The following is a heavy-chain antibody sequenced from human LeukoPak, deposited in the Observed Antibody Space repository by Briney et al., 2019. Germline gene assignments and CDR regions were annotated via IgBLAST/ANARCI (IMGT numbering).Heavy chain of an antibody. CDR2: ISYDGHKK. V-gene: IGHV3-30*03. CDR3: ARGGIQLTRSFDN. J-gene: IGHJ4*02. CDR1: GFTFSSYG. Sequence: PGGSLRLSCAASGFTFSSYGMHWVRQAPGKGLEWVAVISYDGHKKHYADSVKGRFTISRDSSNNTLSLQMNNLRVEDTAVYYCARGGIQLTRSFDNWGQGTLVTVSS. D-gene: IGHD1-1*01.